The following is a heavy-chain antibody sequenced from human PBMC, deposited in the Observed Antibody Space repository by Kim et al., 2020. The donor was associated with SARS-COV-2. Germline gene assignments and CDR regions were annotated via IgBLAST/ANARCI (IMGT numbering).Heavy chain of an antibody. CDR3: VPEAGYNWNDVVY. CDR2: ISSNGGST. J-gene: IGHJ4*02. D-gene: IGHD1-1*01. CDR1: GFTFSSYA. Sequence: GGSLRLSCSASGFTFSSYAMHWVRQAPGKGLEYVSAISSNGGSTYYADSVKGRFTISRDNSKNTLYLQMSSLRAEDTAVYYCVPEAGYNWNDVVYWGQGTLVTVSS. V-gene: IGHV3-64D*06.